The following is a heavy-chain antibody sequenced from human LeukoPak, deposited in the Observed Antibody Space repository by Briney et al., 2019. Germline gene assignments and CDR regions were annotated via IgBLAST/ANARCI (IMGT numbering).Heavy chain of an antibody. J-gene: IGHJ3*02. D-gene: IGHD2-2*01. CDR1: GYTFTRYY. CDR3: ARDKGSCSSTSCFDAFDI. Sequence: ASVKVSCKASGYTFTRYYIHWVRQAPGQGREWMGLINPSRGSTNYAQKCQGTVTMTRGTSPSTVYMELSSLRSAATPVYSCARDKGSCSSTSCFDAFDIWGQGTMVTVSS. CDR2: INPSRGST. V-gene: IGHV1-46*01.